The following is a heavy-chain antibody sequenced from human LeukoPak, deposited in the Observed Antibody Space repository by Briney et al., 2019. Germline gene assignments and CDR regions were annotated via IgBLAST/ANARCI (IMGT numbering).Heavy chain of an antibody. CDR1: GYSFTSYW. Sequence: GESLQISCKGSGYSFTSYWIGWVRQLPGKGLEWMGIIYPGDSDTRYSPSFQGQVTISADKSISTAYLQWSSLKASDTAMYYCARAPDLDIVVVYDAFDIWGQGTMVTVSS. D-gene: IGHD2-2*01. CDR2: IYPGDSDT. J-gene: IGHJ3*02. V-gene: IGHV5-51*01. CDR3: ARAPDLDIVVVYDAFDI.